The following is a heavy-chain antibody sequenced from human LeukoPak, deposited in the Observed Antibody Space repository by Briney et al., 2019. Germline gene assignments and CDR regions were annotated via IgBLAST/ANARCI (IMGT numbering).Heavy chain of an antibody. CDR1: GFTFSSYA. CDR3: AKDQRTIFGTRLYYFDY. D-gene: IGHD3-3*01. V-gene: IGHV3-23*01. J-gene: IGHJ4*02. CDR2: ISGSGGST. Sequence: PGGSLRLSCAASGFTFSSYAMSWVRQAPGKGLEWVSAISGSGGSTYYADSVKGRFTISRDNSKNTLYLQMNSLRAEDTAVYYCAKDQRTIFGTRLYYFDYWGQGTLVTVSS.